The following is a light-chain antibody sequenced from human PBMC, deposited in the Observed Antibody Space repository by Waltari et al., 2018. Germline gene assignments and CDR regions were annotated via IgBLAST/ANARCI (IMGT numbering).Light chain of an antibody. Sequence: EDVLTQSPGTLSLSQGERATLSCRASQRMIKRYVAWYQQKPGQAPTLLIYGASNRAAGIPDRFSGSGSETDFTLTISRLEAEDFGVYYCQQYGSSVMYTFGQGTKLEIK. CDR1: QRMIKRY. V-gene: IGKV3-20*01. CDR3: QQYGSSVMYT. J-gene: IGKJ2*01. CDR2: GAS.